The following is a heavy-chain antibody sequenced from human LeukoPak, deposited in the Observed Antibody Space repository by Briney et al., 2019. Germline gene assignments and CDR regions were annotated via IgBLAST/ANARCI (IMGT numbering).Heavy chain of an antibody. CDR1: GFTFSSYW. CDR3: ASAVTSSRANDY. Sequence: PGGSLRLSCGASGFTFSSYWMSWVRQAPGKGLEWVANIRQDGNEKYYVDSVKGRFTISRDNAMNSLYLQMHSLRAEDTAIYYCASAVTSSRANDYWGQGTLVAVSS. V-gene: IGHV3-7*05. CDR2: IRQDGNEK. J-gene: IGHJ4*02. D-gene: IGHD2-2*01.